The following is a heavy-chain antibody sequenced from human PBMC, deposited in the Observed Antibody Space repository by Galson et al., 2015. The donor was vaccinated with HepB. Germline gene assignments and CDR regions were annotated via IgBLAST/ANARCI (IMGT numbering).Heavy chain of an antibody. J-gene: IGHJ4*02. Sequence: TLSLTCTVSGGSINSGGYYWSWIRQHPGKGLEWIGYIYYSGSTYYNPSLKSRVTISVDTSKNQFSLKLSSVTAADTAVYYCARAGPGQWLETTTYWGQGTLVTVSS. CDR2: IYYSGST. CDR3: ARAGPGQWLETTTY. D-gene: IGHD6-19*01. V-gene: IGHV4-31*03. CDR1: GGSINSGGYY.